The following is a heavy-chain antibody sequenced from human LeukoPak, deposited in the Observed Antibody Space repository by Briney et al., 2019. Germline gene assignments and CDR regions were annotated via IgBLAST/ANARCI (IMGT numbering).Heavy chain of an antibody. CDR1: GFTFSSYG. CDR3: ARVGYGDSPYRAFDI. D-gene: IGHD2-21*02. J-gene: IGHJ3*02. V-gene: IGHV3-30*03. CDR2: ISYDGSNK. Sequence: GRSLRLSCAASGFTFSSYGMHWVRQAPGKGLEWVAVISYDGSNKYYADSVKGRFTISRDNSKNTLYLQMNSLRAEDTAVYYCARVGYGDSPYRAFDIWGQGTMVTVAP.